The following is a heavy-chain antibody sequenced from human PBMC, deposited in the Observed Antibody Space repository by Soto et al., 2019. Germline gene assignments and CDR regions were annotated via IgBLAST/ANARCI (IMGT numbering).Heavy chain of an antibody. CDR2: LSYDGSEE. V-gene: IGHV3-30-3*01. CDR1: GFTFTKFA. CDR3: ARDSDEIFTGYHDY. Sequence: GSLRLSCTASGFTFTKFAMHWVRRAPGKGLEWVAVLSYDGSEEYYADSVKGRFTISRDNSRNTLYLHLTTLRAEDTAVYYCARDSDEIFTGYHDYWGQGNVVTVSS. J-gene: IGHJ4*02. D-gene: IGHD3-9*01.